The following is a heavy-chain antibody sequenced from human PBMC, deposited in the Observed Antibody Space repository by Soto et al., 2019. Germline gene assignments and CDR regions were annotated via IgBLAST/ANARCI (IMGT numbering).Heavy chain of an antibody. CDR1: GDSHY. CDR3: ASGTSYDAPTGFYTNYYMDL. J-gene: IGHJ6*03. D-gene: IGHD3-3*01. CDR2: VCYSGSTCSRGTT. V-gene: IGHV4-39*01. Sequence: QAQLRESGPGLVKPSETLSLTCTFSGDSHYWVWIRQPPGKALEWLGSVCYSGSTCSRGTTYYNRTLKSRVTVSVQTSENQLSLNLNFVTAADTAVYYCASGTSYDAPTGFYTNYYMDLWGRGTTVTVSS.